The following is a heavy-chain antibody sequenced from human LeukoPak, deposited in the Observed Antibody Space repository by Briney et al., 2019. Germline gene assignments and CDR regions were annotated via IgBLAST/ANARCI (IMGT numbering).Heavy chain of an antibody. J-gene: IGHJ4*02. CDR1: GGSFSGYY. V-gene: IGHV4-34*01. Sequence: NPSETLSLTCAVYGGSFSGYYWSWIRQPPGKGLEWIGEINHSGSTNYNPSLKSRVTISVDTSKNQFSLKLSSVTAADTAVYYCAKELVAVALYYFDYWGQGTLVTVSS. CDR2: INHSGST. CDR3: AKELVAVALYYFDY. D-gene: IGHD6-19*01.